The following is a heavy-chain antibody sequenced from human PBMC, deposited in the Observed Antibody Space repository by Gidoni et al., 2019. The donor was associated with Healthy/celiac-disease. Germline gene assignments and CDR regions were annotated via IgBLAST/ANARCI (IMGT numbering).Heavy chain of an antibody. CDR3: AKGHLAVAGPNYFDY. CDR1: GFTFSSYA. D-gene: IGHD6-19*01. V-gene: IGHV3-23*01. J-gene: IGHJ4*02. Sequence: EVQLSESGGGLVQPGGSLRLACAAAGFTFSSYAMSWVRQAPGKGLEWVSAISGSGGSTYYADSVKGRFTISRDNSKNTLYLQMNSLRAEDTAVYYCAKGHLAVAGPNYFDYWGQGTLVTVSS. CDR2: ISGSGGST.